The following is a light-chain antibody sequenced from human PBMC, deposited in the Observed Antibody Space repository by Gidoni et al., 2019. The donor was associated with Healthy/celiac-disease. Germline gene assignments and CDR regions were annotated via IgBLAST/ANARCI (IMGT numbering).Light chain of an antibody. CDR3: YSAADNNWV. Sequence: SYELTQASSVSVSPGQTARITCSGDVLAKKYARWFQQKPGQAPVLVIYKDSERPSGIPERFSGSSSGTTVTLTISGAQVEDEADYYCYSAADNNWVFGGGTKLTVL. CDR2: KDS. V-gene: IGLV3-27*01. J-gene: IGLJ3*02. CDR1: VLAKKY.